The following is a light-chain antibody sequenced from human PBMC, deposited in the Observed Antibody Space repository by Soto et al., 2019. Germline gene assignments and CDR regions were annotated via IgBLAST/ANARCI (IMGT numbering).Light chain of an antibody. V-gene: IGKV3-20*01. J-gene: IGKJ4*01. CDR2: GAS. CDR1: QSVSSNY. Sequence: EIVLKQSPGTLSLSPGERATLSCRASQSVSSNYLAWYQQKPGQAPRLLIYGASGRATGIPDRFSGSGSGTEFTLTISSLQSEDFAVYYCQQYNNWPLTFGGGTKVDIK. CDR3: QQYNNWPLT.